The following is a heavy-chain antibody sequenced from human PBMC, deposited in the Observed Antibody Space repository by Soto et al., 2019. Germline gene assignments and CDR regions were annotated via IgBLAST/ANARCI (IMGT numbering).Heavy chain of an antibody. CDR2: IFHTGTT. D-gene: IGHD3-22*01. CDR3: ARGLGYDSNGRFLAAFDV. V-gene: IGHV4-31*03. Sequence: QVQLQESGPGLAKPSQTLSLTCTVSGASLSSGGYYWTWIRQVPGKALEWIGYIFHTGTTFYNPSPQSRFVNFNGQADNQFSLNLKSVTAADTAVYYCARGLGYDSNGRFLAAFDVWGQGTMVTVSS. CDR1: GASLSSGGYY. J-gene: IGHJ3*01.